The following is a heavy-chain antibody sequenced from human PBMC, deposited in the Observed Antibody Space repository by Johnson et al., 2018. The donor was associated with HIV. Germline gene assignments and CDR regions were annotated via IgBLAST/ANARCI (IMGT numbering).Heavy chain of an antibody. Sequence: QVQLVESGGGVVQPGRSLRLSCAASGFTVSTNYMSWIRQAPGKGLEWVAFIRYDGSNKYYADSLKGRFAISRDNSRNTLDLRMDSLRVEDTAVYYCAREAYYARAFDLWGQGTMVTVSS. V-gene: IGHV3-30*02. D-gene: IGHD3-3*01. CDR3: AREAYYARAFDL. CDR2: IRYDGSNK. CDR1: GFTVSTNY. J-gene: IGHJ3*01.